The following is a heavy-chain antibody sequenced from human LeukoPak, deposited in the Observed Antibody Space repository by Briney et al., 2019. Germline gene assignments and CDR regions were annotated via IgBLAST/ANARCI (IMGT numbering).Heavy chain of an antibody. CDR2: ISYDGTNK. CDR1: GFTFSSNA. J-gene: IGHJ3*02. V-gene: IGHV3-30*04. CDR3: ARGIAVADDAFDI. D-gene: IGHD6-19*01. Sequence: GGSLRLSCAASGFTFSSNAMHWVRQAPGKGLEWVALISYDGTNKYYADSVKGRFTISRDISKNMLYLQMNSPRAEDQAVYYCARGIAVADDAFDIWGQGTMVTVSS.